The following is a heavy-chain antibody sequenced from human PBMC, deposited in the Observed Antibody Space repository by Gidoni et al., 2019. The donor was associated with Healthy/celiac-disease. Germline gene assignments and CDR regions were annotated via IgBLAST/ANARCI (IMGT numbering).Heavy chain of an antibody. J-gene: IGHJ4*02. CDR1: GLPVSSNY. CDR3: ARDDDYGSGDRHY. Sequence: EVQLVESGGGLVQPGGSLRLSCAASGLPVSSNYMSWVRQAPGKGLEWVSVIYSGGSTYYADSVKGRFTISRDNSKNTLYLQMNSLRAEDTAVYYCARDDDYGSGDRHYWGQGTLVTVSS. CDR2: IYSGGST. V-gene: IGHV3-66*01. D-gene: IGHD3-10*01.